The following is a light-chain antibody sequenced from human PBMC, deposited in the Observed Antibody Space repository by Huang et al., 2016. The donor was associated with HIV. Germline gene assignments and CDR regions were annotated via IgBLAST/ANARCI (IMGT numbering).Light chain of an antibody. J-gene: IGKJ1*01. CDR2: KVS. CDR1: QSLSSW. V-gene: IGKV1-5*03. Sequence: DIQMTQSPSTLSASVGDRVTITCRASQSLSSWLAWYQQKPGKAPKLLIYKVSNLESGVPSRFSGSGSGTEFTLTISSLQPDDFATYYCQQYDSHSRTFGQGTKVEIK. CDR3: QQYDSHSRT.